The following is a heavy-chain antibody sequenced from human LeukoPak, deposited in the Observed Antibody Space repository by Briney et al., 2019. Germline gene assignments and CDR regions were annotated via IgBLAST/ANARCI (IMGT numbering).Heavy chain of an antibody. D-gene: IGHD6-6*01. CDR1: RFTFSSYG. V-gene: IGHV3-30*18. Sequence: GGSLRLSCAASRFTFSSYGMHWVRQAPGKGLEWVAVISYDGSNKYYADSVKGRFTIFRDNSKNTLYLQMNSLRAEDTAVYYCAKDKSITARPLNYYYGMDVWGQGTTVTVSS. CDR2: ISYDGSNK. CDR3: AKDKSITARPLNYYYGMDV. J-gene: IGHJ6*02.